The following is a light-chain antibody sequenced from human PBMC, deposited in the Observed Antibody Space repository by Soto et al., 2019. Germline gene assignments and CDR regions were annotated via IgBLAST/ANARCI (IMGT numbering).Light chain of an antibody. V-gene: IGKV1-27*01. J-gene: IGKJ1*01. CDR1: QGISNY. CDR3: QESNSAPWT. Sequence: DIQMTQSPSSLSASVGDRVTITCRASQGISNYLAWYQQKPGKVPKLLIYAASTLQSGVPSRFSGSGSGTDFTLTISRLPHEDVATYYCQESNSAPWTFGQGTKVEIK. CDR2: AAS.